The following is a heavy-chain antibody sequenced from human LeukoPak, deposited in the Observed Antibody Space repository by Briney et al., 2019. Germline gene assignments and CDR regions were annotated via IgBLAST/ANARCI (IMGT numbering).Heavy chain of an antibody. V-gene: IGHV1-18*01. Sequence: ASVKVSCKAYGDNFMSHGISWVRQAPGKGLEWMGWISGDSSNTNYAQRLQGRVTMTTDTSTTTAYMELRSLRSDETAVYYCARATGTWGHDGFDIWGQGTMVTVSS. D-gene: IGHD3-16*01. J-gene: IGHJ3*02. CDR3: ARATGTWGHDGFDI. CDR2: ISGDSSNT. CDR1: GDNFMSHG.